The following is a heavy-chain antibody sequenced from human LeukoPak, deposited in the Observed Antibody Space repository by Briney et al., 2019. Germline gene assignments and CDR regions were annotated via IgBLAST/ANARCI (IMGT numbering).Heavy chain of an antibody. CDR3: ARGVSNWGNPFDS. CDR2: INHSGST. CDR1: GGSFSGYY. J-gene: IGHJ4*02. V-gene: IGHV4-34*01. D-gene: IGHD7-27*01. Sequence: SGTLSLTCAVYGGSFSGYYWSWIRQPSGKGLEWIGEINHSGSTNYNPSLKSRVTISVDTSKNQFSLKLSSVTAADTAVYYCARGVSNWGNPFDSWGQGTLVTVSS.